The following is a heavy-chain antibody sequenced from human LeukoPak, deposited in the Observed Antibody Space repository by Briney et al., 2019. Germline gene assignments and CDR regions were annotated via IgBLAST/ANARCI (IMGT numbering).Heavy chain of an antibody. D-gene: IGHD2-2*01. V-gene: IGHV3-23*01. J-gene: IGHJ3*02. CDR3: AKASSTSCYFCAFDI. CDR1: GITLSNYG. CDR2: LSGSAGGS. Sequence: GGSLRLSCGVSGITLSNYGMTWVRQAPGKGLEWVAGLSGSAGGSNYADSVKGRFTISRDNSKNTLFLQMNSLRAEDTAVYYCAKASSTSCYFCAFDIWGQGTMVTVSS.